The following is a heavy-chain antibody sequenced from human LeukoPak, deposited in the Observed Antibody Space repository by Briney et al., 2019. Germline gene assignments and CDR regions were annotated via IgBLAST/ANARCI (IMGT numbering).Heavy chain of an antibody. J-gene: IGHJ6*03. D-gene: IGHD3-22*01. CDR2: IYYSGSA. CDR1: GGSISSYY. V-gene: IGHV4-59*01. Sequence: PSETLSLTCTVSGGSISSYYWSWIRQPPGKGLEWIGNIYYSGSANYNPSLKSRVTISVDTSKNQFSLKLSSVTAADTAVYYCTRGSIAYYYYYYMDVWGKGTTVTVSS. CDR3: TRGSIAYYYYYYMDV.